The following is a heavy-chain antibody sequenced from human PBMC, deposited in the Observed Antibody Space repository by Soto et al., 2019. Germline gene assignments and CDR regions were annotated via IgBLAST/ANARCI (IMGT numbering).Heavy chain of an antibody. CDR2: IYPGDSDT. J-gene: IGHJ4*02. D-gene: IGHD6-13*01. CDR1: EYSFTSYW. CDR3: ARRGTYSSSWYYFDY. V-gene: IGHV5-51*01. Sequence: PGESLKISCKGSEYSFTSYWIAWVRQMPGKGLEWMGIIYPGDSDTRYSPSFQGQVTISADKSISTAYLQWSSLKASDTAMYYCARRGTYSSSWYYFDYWGQGTLVTSPQ.